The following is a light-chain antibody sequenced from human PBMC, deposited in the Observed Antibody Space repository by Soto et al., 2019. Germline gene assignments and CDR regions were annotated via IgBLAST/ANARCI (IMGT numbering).Light chain of an antibody. Sequence: MMMTQSPGTLSVSPGERATLSCRASQTIDTNLAWYQQKPGQAPRLLIYGASTRATGIPDRFSGNGSETDFTLTISRLEPEDFAVYYCQHYGSSPRTFGQGTKVDIK. CDR2: GAS. CDR3: QHYGSSPRT. J-gene: IGKJ1*01. CDR1: QTIDTN. V-gene: IGKV3-20*01.